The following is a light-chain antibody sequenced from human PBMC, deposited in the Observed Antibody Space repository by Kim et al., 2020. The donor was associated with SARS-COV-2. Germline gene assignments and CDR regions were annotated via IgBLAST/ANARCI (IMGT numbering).Light chain of an antibody. V-gene: IGKV3-20*01. CDR2: AAS. CDR3: QQYDDPSYT. Sequence: EIALTQSPGTLSLSPGESATLSCRASQSINSRSLTWYQQKPGQAPRLLVYAASSRATGIPDRFSGSGSGTDFTLTISRLEPEDSAVYYCQQYDDPSYTFGQGSKLEI. J-gene: IGKJ2*01. CDR1: QSINSRS.